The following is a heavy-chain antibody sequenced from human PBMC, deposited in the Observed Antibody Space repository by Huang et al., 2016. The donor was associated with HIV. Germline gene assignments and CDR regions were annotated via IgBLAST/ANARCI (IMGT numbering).Heavy chain of an antibody. CDR1: GGSFSGYY. CDR2: INHSGIT. J-gene: IGHJ3*01. V-gene: IGHV4-34*01. CDR3: ARPKLGAHDSFDV. Sequence: QVQLQQWGAGLLKPSETLSLTCAVSGGSFSGYYWSLIRQPPGKGLEWIGQINHSGITDYNPSLKSRVTMSVDTSKNQFSLRLNSVSAADTAVYFCARPKLGAHDSFDVWGQGTMVTVSS. D-gene: IGHD1-26*01.